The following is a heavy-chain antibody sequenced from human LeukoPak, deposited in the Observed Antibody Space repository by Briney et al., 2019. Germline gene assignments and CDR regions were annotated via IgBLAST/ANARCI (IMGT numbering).Heavy chain of an antibody. CDR1: GGYTGSHY. J-gene: IGHJ5*01. CDR3: ARDFYASGFYFWFHP. CDR2: ISPSGTT. D-gene: IGHD2/OR15-2a*01. Sequence: SETLSLTCTVSGGYTGSHYWSWIRQPAGKGLEWIGRISPSGTTHYNPSLGSRVTMSVDTSKNYFSLRLSSVTAADTAVYYCARDFYASGFYFWFHPWGQGTLVVVSS. V-gene: IGHV4-4*07.